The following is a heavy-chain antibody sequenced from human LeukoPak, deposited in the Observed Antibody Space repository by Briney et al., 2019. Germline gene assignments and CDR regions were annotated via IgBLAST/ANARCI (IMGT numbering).Heavy chain of an antibody. CDR1: GLTVNSKY. D-gene: IGHD1-14*01. CDR3: TGDVYQH. J-gene: IGHJ1*01. CDR2: IYGGGST. V-gene: IGHV3-53*01. Sequence: GGSLRLSCAASGLTVNSKYMSWVRQAPGKGPEWVSIIYGGGSTNYADSVKGRFTISRDNSKNTVYLQMNSLRAEDTAVYYCTGDVYQHWGQGTLVTVSS.